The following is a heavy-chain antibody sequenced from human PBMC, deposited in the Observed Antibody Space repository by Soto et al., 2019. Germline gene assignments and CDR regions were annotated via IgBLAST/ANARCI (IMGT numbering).Heavy chain of an antibody. CDR3: ARDSSGWYGTYYFDY. CDR1: GGSISSYY. V-gene: IGHV4-4*07. J-gene: IGHJ4*02. D-gene: IGHD6-19*01. CDR2: IYTSGST. Sequence: SETLSLTCTVSGGSISSYYWSWIRQPAGKGLEWIGRIYTSGSTDYNPPLKSRVTMSVDTSKNQFSLKLSSVTAADTAVYYCARDSSGWYGTYYFDYWGQGTLVTVSS.